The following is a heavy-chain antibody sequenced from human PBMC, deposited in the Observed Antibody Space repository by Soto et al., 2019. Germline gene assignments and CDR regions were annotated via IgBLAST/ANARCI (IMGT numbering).Heavy chain of an antibody. D-gene: IGHD1-26*01. J-gene: IGHJ4*02. CDR1: GFTFSSHA. CDR2: IYSDGNNK. Sequence: GGSLRLSCAVSGFTFSSHAMHWVRQAPGKGLEWVALIYSDGNNKYYADSVKGRFTTSRDNSKNTMYLQMNSLRVEDTAVYYCARDDEGGSDWDLGYWGQGALVTVSS. V-gene: IGHV3-30-3*01. CDR3: ARDDEGGSDWDLGY.